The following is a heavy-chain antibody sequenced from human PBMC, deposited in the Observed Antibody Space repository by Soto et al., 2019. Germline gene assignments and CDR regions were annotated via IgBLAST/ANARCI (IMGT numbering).Heavy chain of an antibody. V-gene: IGHV3-23*01. J-gene: IGHJ4*02. CDR3: ARKFGDYRAFDY. Sequence: EVQLLESGGGLVQPGGSLRLSCAASGFTFSSYAMSWVRQAPGEGLEWVSGITGSGDSTYYADSVKGRFSISRDNFKNTLYLQKNSLRAEDTAIFYCARKFGDYRAFDYWGQGTLVTVSS. CDR1: GFTFSSYA. CDR2: ITGSGDST. D-gene: IGHD4-17*01.